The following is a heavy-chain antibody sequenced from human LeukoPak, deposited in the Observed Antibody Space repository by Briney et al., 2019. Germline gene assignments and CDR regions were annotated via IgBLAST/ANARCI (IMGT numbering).Heavy chain of an antibody. Sequence: SETLSLTCTVSGGSVSSGRYYWSWIRQPPGKGLEWIGYIYYSGSTNYNPSLKSRVTISVDTSKNQFSLKLSSVTAADTAVYYCAREAAGCCSGGSCRLFDYWGQGTLVTVSS. J-gene: IGHJ4*02. V-gene: IGHV4-61*01. CDR1: GGSVSSGRYY. CDR2: IYYSGST. CDR3: AREAAGCCSGGSCRLFDY. D-gene: IGHD2-15*01.